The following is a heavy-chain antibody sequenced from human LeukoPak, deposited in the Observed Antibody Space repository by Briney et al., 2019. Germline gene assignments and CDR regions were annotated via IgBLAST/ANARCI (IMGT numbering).Heavy chain of an antibody. Sequence: ASVKVSCKASGYTFTGYYMHWVRQAPGQGLEWMGRINPNSGGTNYAQKFQGRVTMTRDTSISTAYMELSRLRSDDTAVYYCTFGELSPYYFDYWGQGTLVTVSS. D-gene: IGHD3-10*01. CDR1: GYTFTGYY. CDR2: INPNSGGT. J-gene: IGHJ4*02. CDR3: TFGELSPYYFDY. V-gene: IGHV1-2*06.